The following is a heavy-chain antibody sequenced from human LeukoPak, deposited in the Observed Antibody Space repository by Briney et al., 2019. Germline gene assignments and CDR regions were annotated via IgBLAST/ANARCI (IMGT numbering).Heavy chain of an antibody. CDR3: ARQGSWYGNDAFDI. J-gene: IGHJ3*02. Sequence: GGSLRLSCTVSGFTVSSNSWSWVRQAPGKGLEWVSFIYSGGNTHYSDSVKGRFTISRDNAKNSLYLQMNSLRAEDTAVYYCARQGSWYGNDAFDIWGQGTMVTVSS. CDR1: GFTVSSNS. V-gene: IGHV3-53*01. CDR2: IYSGGNT. D-gene: IGHD6-13*01.